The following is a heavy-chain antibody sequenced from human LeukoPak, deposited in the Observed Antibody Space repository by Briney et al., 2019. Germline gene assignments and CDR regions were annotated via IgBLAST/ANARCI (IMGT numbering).Heavy chain of an antibody. CDR3: ARAARPLGTFSMVRGSYYYMEV. V-gene: IGHV3-23*01. CDR1: GFTFSSYA. J-gene: IGHJ6*03. Sequence: GGSLRLSCAASGFTFSSYAMSWVRQAPGKGLEWVSAISGSGGSTYYADSVKGRFTISRDNSKNPLYRQMNSLRAEEPSVNYCARAARPLGTFSMVRGSYYYMEVWGKGTTVTVYS. D-gene: IGHD3-10*01. CDR2: ISGSGGST.